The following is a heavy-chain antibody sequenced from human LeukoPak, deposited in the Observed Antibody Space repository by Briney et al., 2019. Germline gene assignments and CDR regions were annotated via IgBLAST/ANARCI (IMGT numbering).Heavy chain of an antibody. CDR3: AKAGAEEKTYYYDSSGYSDAFDI. D-gene: IGHD3-22*01. V-gene: IGHV3-23*01. CDR1: GFTFSSYA. Sequence: GGSLRLSCAASGFTFSSYAMSWVRRAPGKGLEWVSAISGSGGSTYYADSVKGRFTISRDNSKNTLYLQMNSLRAEDTAVYYCAKAGAEEKTYYYDSSGYSDAFDIWGQGTMVTVSS. CDR2: ISGSGGST. J-gene: IGHJ3*02.